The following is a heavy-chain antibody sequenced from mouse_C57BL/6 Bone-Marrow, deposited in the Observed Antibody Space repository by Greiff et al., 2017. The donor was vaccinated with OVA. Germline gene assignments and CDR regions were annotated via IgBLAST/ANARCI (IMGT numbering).Heavy chain of an antibody. CDR3: ARDDGDYEA. D-gene: IGHD2-3*01. J-gene: IGHJ2*01. Sequence: QVQLQQSGAELAKPGASVKLSCKASGYTFTSYWMHWVKQRPGQGLEWIGYINHSSGYTKDNQTFKDKSTLTADKSSSTAYMQLSSLTYEDSAVYYCARDDGDYEAWGQGTTLTVSS. CDR1: GYTFTSYW. CDR2: INHSSGYT. V-gene: IGHV1-7*01.